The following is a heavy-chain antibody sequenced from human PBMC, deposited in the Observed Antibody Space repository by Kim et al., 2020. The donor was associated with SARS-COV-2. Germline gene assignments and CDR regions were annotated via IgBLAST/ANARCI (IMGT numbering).Heavy chain of an antibody. Sequence: ASVKVSCKASGYTFTTYYMHWVRQAPGQGLEWMGIINPSGGSTNYAQKFQGRVTMTRDTSTSTVYMELSSLRSEDTAVYYCARALTGVAGSYYGYDGVDVWGQGTTVTVSS. J-gene: IGHJ6*02. D-gene: IGHD1-26*01. CDR1: GYTFTTYY. CDR3: ARALTGVAGSYYGYDGVDV. V-gene: IGHV1-46*01. CDR2: INPSGGST.